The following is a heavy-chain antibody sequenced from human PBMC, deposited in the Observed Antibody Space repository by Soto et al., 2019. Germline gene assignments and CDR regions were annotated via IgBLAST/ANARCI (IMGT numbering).Heavy chain of an antibody. V-gene: IGHV3-33*01. D-gene: IGHD2-15*01. J-gene: IGHJ4*02. Sequence: PGGSLRLSCAASGFTFSSYGMHWVRQAPGKGLEWVAVIWYDGSNKYYADSVKGRFTISRDNSKNTLYLQMNSLRAEDTAVYYCARTTQRYCSGGSCYRHFDYWGQGTLVTAPQ. CDR1: GFTFSSYG. CDR2: IWYDGSNK. CDR3: ARTTQRYCSGGSCYRHFDY.